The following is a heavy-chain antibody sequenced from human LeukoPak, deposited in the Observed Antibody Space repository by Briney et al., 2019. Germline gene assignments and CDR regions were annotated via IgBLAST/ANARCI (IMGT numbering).Heavy chain of an antibody. D-gene: IGHD6-19*01. V-gene: IGHV4-59*08. Sequence: SETLSLTCTVSGGSISRSYWSWIRQPPGKGLEWIGYIYYSGSTNYNPSLKSRVTISVDTSKNQFSLKLSSVTAADTAVYYCARHEAGGWPAMHALDIWGQGTMVTVSS. CDR2: IYYSGST. J-gene: IGHJ3*02. CDR1: GGSISRSY. CDR3: ARHEAGGWPAMHALDI.